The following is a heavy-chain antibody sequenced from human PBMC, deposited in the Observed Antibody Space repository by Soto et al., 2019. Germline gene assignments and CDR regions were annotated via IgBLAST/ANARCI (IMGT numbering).Heavy chain of an antibody. V-gene: IGHV3-73*01. CDR3: ASDTARVYYGMDV. CDR1: GFTFSGSA. Sequence: GGSLRLSCAASGFTFSGSAMHWVRQASGKGLEWVGRIRSKDNSYATAYAASVKGRFTISRDDSKNTAYLQMNSLKTEDTAVYYCASDTARVYYGMDVWGQGTTVTVSS. J-gene: IGHJ6*02. D-gene: IGHD5-18*01. CDR2: IRSKDNSYAT.